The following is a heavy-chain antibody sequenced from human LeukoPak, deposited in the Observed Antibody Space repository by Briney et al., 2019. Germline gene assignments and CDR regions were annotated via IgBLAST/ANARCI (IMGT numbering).Heavy chain of an antibody. CDR3: ARGGTTVSPKNFDY. CDR2: IKQDGSQQ. V-gene: IGHV3-7*01. J-gene: IGHJ4*02. D-gene: IGHD4-17*01. Sequence: GGSLRLSCVRSGFTFSSYWMRCVRHAPGKGVGWVANIKQDGSQQHYVDSVKSRFTISRDNANNSLNLQMNSLRAEDTAVYYCARGGTTVSPKNFDYWGQGTLVTVSS. CDR1: GFTFSSYW.